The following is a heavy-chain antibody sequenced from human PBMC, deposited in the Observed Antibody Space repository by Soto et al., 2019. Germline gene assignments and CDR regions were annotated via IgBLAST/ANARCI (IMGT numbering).Heavy chain of an antibody. Sequence: GGSLRLSWAAPGFTFSSYSMNWVRQAPGKGLEWVSSISSSSSYIYYADSVEGRFTISRDNAKNSLYLQINSLRAEDTAVYYCARDSPEGLRFLEWGHYYYGMDVWGQGTTVTVSS. CDR2: ISSSSSYI. CDR1: GFTFSSYS. J-gene: IGHJ6*02. CDR3: ARDSPEGLRFLEWGHYYYGMDV. D-gene: IGHD3-3*01. V-gene: IGHV3-21*01.